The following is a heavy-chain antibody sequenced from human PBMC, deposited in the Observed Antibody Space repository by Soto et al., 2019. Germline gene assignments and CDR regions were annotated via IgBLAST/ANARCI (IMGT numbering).Heavy chain of an antibody. J-gene: IGHJ4*02. D-gene: IGHD3-22*01. CDR2: INAGNGNP. CDR1: GYTFANYA. Sequence: GASVKVSCKASGYTFANYAIHWVRQAPGQRLEWMGWINAGNGNPKYSQKFQDRVTISRDTSATTAYMEMSSLRSEDTAVYYCARASYYSESSGYYPDYWGQGTLVTVSS. CDR3: ARASYYSESSGYYPDY. V-gene: IGHV1-3*01.